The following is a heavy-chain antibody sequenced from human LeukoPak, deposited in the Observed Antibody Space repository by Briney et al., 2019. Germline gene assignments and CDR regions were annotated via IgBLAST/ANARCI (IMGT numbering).Heavy chain of an antibody. J-gene: IGHJ6*02. CDR3: AKVSWSPGTDV. CDR2: ISGSGGST. CDR1: GFSFSSFD. V-gene: IGHV3-23*01. D-gene: IGHD1-1*01. Sequence: GASLRLSCAASGFSFSSFDMGWVRQAPGEGLEWVSGISGSGGSTYYTDSVKGRFTISRDNSKNTLYLQMNSLRAEDTAVYYCAKVSWSPGTDVWGQGTTVTVSS.